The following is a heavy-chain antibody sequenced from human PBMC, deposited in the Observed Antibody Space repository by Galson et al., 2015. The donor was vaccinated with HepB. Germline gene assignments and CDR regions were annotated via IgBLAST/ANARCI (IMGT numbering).Heavy chain of an antibody. D-gene: IGHD6-13*01. J-gene: IGHJ4*02. Sequence: SVKVSCKASGYTFTGYYMHWVRQAPGQGLEWMGWINPNSGGTNYAQKFQGRVTMTRDTSISTAYMELSRLRSDDTAVYYCARELIAAAGPDSDYWGQGTLVTVSS. CDR3: ARELIAAAGPDSDY. CDR1: GYTFTGYY. CDR2: INPNSGGT. V-gene: IGHV1-2*02.